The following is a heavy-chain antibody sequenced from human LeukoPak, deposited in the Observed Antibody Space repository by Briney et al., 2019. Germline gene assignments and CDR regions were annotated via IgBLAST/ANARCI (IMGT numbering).Heavy chain of an antibody. J-gene: IGHJ5*02. CDR2: LYYSGST. Sequence: SETLSLTCSVFDXSISNYYGRWLRQPPGKGLEWLGYLYYSGSTTYNPSPESRVTISVETSKNQFSLKLTAVTAADTAVYYCARNSAVATSRSWFDPWGQGTLVTVSS. CDR1: DXSISNYY. V-gene: IGHV4-59*08. D-gene: IGHD6-19*01. CDR3: ARNSAVATSRSWFDP.